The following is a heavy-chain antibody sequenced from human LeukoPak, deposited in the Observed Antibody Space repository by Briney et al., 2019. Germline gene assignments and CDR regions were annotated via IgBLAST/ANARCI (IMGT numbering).Heavy chain of an antibody. V-gene: IGHV4-59*08. CDR3: ARLGYYDCSPSTN. CDR2: IYYSGST. Sequence: SETLSLTCSVSGGSIRSYYWSWIRQPPGKGLEWIGYIYYSGSTNYNPSLKSRVTISVDTSKNQFSLKLSSVTAADTAVYYCARLGYYDCSPSTNWGQGTLVTVSS. J-gene: IGHJ4*02. CDR1: GGSIRSYY. D-gene: IGHD3-22*01.